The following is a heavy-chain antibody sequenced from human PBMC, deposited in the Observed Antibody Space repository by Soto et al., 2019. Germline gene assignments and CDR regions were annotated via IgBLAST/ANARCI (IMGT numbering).Heavy chain of an antibody. CDR3: TRDLTAVPGTSCYGMDV. CDR2: ISGGGSNT. V-gene: IGHV3-23*01. D-gene: IGHD6-19*01. Sequence: GGSLRLSCAASGFPFSSYVMSWVRQAPGKGLEWVSGISGGGSNTFYADSVKGRFTISRDNSKNTLYLQMNSLRAEDTAVYYCTRDLTAVPGTSCYGMDVWGQGTRVTVSS. CDR1: GFPFSSYV. J-gene: IGHJ6*02.